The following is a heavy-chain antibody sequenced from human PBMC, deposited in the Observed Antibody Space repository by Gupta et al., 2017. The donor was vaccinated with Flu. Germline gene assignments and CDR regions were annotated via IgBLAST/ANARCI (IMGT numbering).Heavy chain of an antibody. D-gene: IGHD2-15*01. J-gene: IGHJ4*02. V-gene: IGHV1-2*02. CDR3: ARDFVVVVADGDFDV. CDR2: INPKSGDT. CDR1: GYTFTGYY. Sequence: VQLEQSGTEVRKPGASVKVSCKASGYTFTGYYIHWVRQAPGQGLEWLGWINPKSGDTYYAPKFEGRVAMTRDTSINTAYMELNRLMFDDTAVYYCARDFVVVVADGDFDVWGPGTQVTVSS.